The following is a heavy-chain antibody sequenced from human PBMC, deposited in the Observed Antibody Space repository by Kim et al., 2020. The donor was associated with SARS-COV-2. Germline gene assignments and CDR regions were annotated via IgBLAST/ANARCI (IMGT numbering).Heavy chain of an antibody. V-gene: IGHV3-21*01. D-gene: IGHD3-22*01. J-gene: IGHJ3*02. Sequence: GGSLRLSCAASGFTFSSYSMNWVRQAPGKGLEWVSSISSSSSYIYYADSVKGRFTISRDNAKNSLYLQMNSLRAEDTAVYYCARGLSITMIVVVIGAFDIWGQGTMVTVSS. CDR2: ISSSSSYI. CDR3: ARGLSITMIVVVIGAFDI. CDR1: GFTFSSYS.